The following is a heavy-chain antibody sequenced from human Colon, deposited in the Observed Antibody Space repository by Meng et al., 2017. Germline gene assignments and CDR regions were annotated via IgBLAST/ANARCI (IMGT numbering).Heavy chain of an antibody. CDR1: GFTFSHAW. Sequence: EVQLVESGGGLVKPGGSLRLSCAASGFTFSHAWMSWVRQAPGKGLEWVGHIKRKSDGGTTDYAAPVKGRFSISRDDSKNTLYLQMNSLKTEETAMYYCTTYSGYDFSYDFWGQGTLVTVSS. V-gene: IGHV3-15*01. CDR2: IKRKSDGGTT. CDR3: TTYSGYDFSYDF. D-gene: IGHD5-12*01. J-gene: IGHJ4*02.